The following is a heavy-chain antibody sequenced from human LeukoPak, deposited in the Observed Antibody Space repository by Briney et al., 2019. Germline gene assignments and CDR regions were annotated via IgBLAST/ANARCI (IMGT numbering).Heavy chain of an antibody. CDR1: GGSISSSNW. D-gene: IGHD2-15*01. CDR2: IYHSGST. V-gene: IGHV4-4*02. J-gene: IGHJ5*02. Sequence: PSETLSLTCAVSGGSISSSNWWSWVRQPPGKGLEWIGEIYHSGSTNYNPSLKSRVTISVDKSKNQFSLKLSSVTAADTAVYYCARGPSYCSGGSCYDWFDPWGQGTLVTVSS. CDR3: ARGPSYCSGGSCYDWFDP.